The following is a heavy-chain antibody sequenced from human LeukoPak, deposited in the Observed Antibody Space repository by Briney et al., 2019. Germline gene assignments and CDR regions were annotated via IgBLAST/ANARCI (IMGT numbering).Heavy chain of an antibody. J-gene: IGHJ4*02. Sequence: WGSLRLSCAVSGFTFSNYWMTWIRQPPGKGLEWVANINDDGSEVYYVDSVKGRFTISRDNAKNSLYLQMSSLRAEDTAVYFRARDSRLSIAAHDYWGQGILVTVSS. D-gene: IGHD6-6*01. CDR2: INDDGSEV. V-gene: IGHV3-7*01. CDR3: ARDSRLSIAAHDY. CDR1: GFTFSNYW.